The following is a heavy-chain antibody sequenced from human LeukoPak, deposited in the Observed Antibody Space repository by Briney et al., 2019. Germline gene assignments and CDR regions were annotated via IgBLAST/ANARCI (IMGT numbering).Heavy chain of an antibody. CDR2: INHSGST. CDR1: GGSFSGYY. D-gene: IGHD4-17*01. CDR3: ARTRGGYGDYTFDS. V-gene: IGHV4-34*01. J-gene: IGHJ4*02. Sequence: SETLSLTCAVYGGSFSGYYWSWIRQPPGKGLEWIGEINHSGSTNYNPSLKSRVTISVDTSKNQFSLKLSSVTAADTAVYYCARTRGGYGDYTFDSWGQGTLVTVSS.